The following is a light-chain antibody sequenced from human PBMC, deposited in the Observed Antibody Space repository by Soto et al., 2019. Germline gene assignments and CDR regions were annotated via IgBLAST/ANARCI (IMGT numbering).Light chain of an antibody. Sequence: DAVITQSPLCLPFSLGQPASISCRSSQSLVHNDGNTYLSWYQQKPGKAPNLLINKASSLQSEVPSRFSGSGSGTEFTLTITSLQPDDFGVYYCQQYKSSSTFGQGTKVDIK. V-gene: IGKV2-30*02. CDR2: KAS. CDR1: QSLVHNDGNTY. CDR3: QQYKSSST. J-gene: IGKJ1*01.